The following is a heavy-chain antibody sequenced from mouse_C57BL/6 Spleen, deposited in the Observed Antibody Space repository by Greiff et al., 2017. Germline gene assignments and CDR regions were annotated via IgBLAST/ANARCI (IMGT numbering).Heavy chain of an antibody. D-gene: IGHD2-2*01. Sequence: EVQLQQSGPELVKPGASVKMSCKASGYTFTDYNMHWVKQSHGKSLEWIGYINPNNGGTSYNQKFKGKATLTVNKSYITAYMELRSLTSEDSAVYYCARYGYDTPFAYWGQGTLVTVSA. CDR2: INPNNGGT. J-gene: IGHJ3*01. V-gene: IGHV1-22*01. CDR3: ARYGYDTPFAY. CDR1: GYTFTDYN.